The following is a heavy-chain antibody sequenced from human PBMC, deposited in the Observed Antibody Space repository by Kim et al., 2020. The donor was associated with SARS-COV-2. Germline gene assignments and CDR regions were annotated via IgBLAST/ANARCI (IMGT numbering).Heavy chain of an antibody. CDR3: AKNIGYCISTSCYEPLD. CDR2: ISSSGSYT. CDR1: GFTFSDYY. Sequence: GGSLRLSCAASGFTFSDYYMSWIRQAPGKGLEWVSYISSSGSYTDYADSVKGRFTISRDNAKNSLYLQMNSLSVEDTAVYYCAKNIGYCISTSCYEPLDWGQGTLVTVSS. V-gene: IGHV3-11*03. D-gene: IGHD2-2*01. J-gene: IGHJ4*02.